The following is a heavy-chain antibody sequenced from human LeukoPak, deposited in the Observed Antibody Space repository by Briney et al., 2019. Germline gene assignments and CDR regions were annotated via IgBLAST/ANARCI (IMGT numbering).Heavy chain of an antibody. V-gene: IGHV1-8*01. CDR2: MNPNSGNT. D-gene: IGHD1-26*01. CDR3: ARGPIVRATLPFDY. J-gene: IGHJ4*02. CDR1: GYTFTSYD. Sequence: ASVKVSCKASGYTFTSYDINWVRQATGQGLEWMGWMNPNSGNTGYAQKFQGRVTMTRNTSISTAYMELSSLRSEDTAVYYCARGPIVRATLPFDYWGQGTLVTVSS.